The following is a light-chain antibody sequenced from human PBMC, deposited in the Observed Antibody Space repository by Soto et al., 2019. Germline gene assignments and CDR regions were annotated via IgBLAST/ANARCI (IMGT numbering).Light chain of an antibody. CDR3: QQYHKWPLT. V-gene: IGKV3-15*01. J-gene: IGKJ4*01. CDR1: QSISSN. Sequence: EIVMTQSPATLSVSPGERATLSCRASQSISSNLAWYQQKPGQAPRLLIYGASSRATGLPARFSGSGSGTEFTLTISSLQSEDFAVYYCQQYHKWPLTFGGGSKVEI. CDR2: GAS.